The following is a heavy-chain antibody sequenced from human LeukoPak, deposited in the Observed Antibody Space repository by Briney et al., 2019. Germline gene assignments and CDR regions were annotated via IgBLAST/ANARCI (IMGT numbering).Heavy chain of an antibody. CDR3: ARAVSGTLGGAFDI. D-gene: IGHD1-14*01. CDR1: GYTFIDYL. Sequence: ASVKVSCKASGYTFIDYLIHRMRQTPGQGLEWLGWINPNSGVTRYAQKFQGRVTLTRDTAAYMELSSLKYDDTAVYYCARAVSGTLGGAFDIWGQGTAVTVSS. J-gene: IGHJ3*02. V-gene: IGHV1-2*02. CDR2: INPNSGVT.